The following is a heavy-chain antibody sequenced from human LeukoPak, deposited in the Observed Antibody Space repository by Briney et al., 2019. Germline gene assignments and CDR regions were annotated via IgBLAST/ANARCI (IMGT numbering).Heavy chain of an antibody. Sequence: GGSLRLSCAASGFTFSSYTMNWVRQAPGKGLDWVSSITSESAHIFYADSVKGRFTISRDNAKNSLYLQMSGLPADDTAVYYCARVRGYSRDYWGQGTLVTVSS. CDR3: ARVRGYSRDY. J-gene: IGHJ4*02. D-gene: IGHD6-13*01. V-gene: IGHV3-21*01. CDR1: GFTFSSYT. CDR2: ITSESAHI.